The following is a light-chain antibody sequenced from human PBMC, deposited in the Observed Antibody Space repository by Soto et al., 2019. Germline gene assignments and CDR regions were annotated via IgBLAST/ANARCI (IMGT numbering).Light chain of an antibody. J-gene: IGKJ2*01. CDR3: QQYGSSPRT. Sequence: EIVLTQSPGTLSLSPGERATLSCRASQSVSGTYLAWYQQIPGQAPRLLIYGASRRATGIPDRFSGSGSGTDFTLTISRLEPEDFAVYYCQQYGSSPRTFGRGTKLEIK. CDR1: QSVSGTY. V-gene: IGKV3-20*01. CDR2: GAS.